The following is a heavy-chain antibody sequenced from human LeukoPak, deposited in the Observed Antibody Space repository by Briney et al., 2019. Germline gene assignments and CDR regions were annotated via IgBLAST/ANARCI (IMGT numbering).Heavy chain of an antibody. CDR3: ARANGYSSSWYFDY. V-gene: IGHV3-7*01. CDR2: IKQDGSEK. Sequence: GGPLRLSCAASGFTFSSYAMSWVRQAPGKGQEWVANIKQDGSEKYYVDSVKGRFTISGDNAKNSLYLQMNSLRAEDTAVYYCARANGYSSSWYFDYWGQGTLVTVSS. J-gene: IGHJ4*02. CDR1: GFTFSSYA. D-gene: IGHD6-13*01.